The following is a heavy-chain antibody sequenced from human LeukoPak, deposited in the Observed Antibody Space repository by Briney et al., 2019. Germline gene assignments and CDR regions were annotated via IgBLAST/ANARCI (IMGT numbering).Heavy chain of an antibody. J-gene: IGHJ4*02. CDR1: GFTFSSYA. CDR2: TSSSDAGT. V-gene: IGHV3-23*01. Sequence: PGGSLRLSCAASGFTFSSYAMSWVRQAPGKGLEWVSATSSSDAGTYYADSVRGRFTISRDNSKNTLYLQMNSLRAEDTAVYYCARAFSTTAFDYWGQGTLVTVSS. D-gene: IGHD4-17*01. CDR3: ARAFSTTAFDY.